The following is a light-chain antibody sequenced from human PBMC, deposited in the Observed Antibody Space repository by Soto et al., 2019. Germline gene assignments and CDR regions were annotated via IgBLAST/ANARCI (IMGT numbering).Light chain of an antibody. CDR2: GDN. V-gene: IGLV1-44*01. CDR1: SSNIGNNI. CDR3: AAWDDSLTRVV. Sequence: QSVLTQAPSASGTPGQRVTISCSGRSSNIGNNIVNWYQQLPGTAPKLLIYGDNQRPSGVPDRFSGSKSGTSASLAISGLQSEEEADYYCAAWDDSLTRVVFGGGTKVTVL. J-gene: IGLJ2*01.